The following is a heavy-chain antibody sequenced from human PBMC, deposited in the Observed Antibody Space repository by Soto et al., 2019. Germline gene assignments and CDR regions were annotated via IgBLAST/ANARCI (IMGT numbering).Heavy chain of an antibody. Sequence: LSLTCTVSGDSISSGGYYWSWTRQHPGKGLEWIGYIYYSGSTYYNPSLKSRVTISVDTSKNQFSLKLSSVTAADTAVYYCARDGRGYCSGDTCYSGLYWGQGTLVTVSS. J-gene: IGHJ4*02. CDR2: IYYSGST. CDR3: ARDGRGYCSGDTCYSGLY. V-gene: IGHV4-31*03. D-gene: IGHD2-15*01. CDR1: GDSISSGGYY.